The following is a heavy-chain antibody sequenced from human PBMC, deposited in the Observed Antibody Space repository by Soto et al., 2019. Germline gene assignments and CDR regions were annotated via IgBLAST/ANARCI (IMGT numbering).Heavy chain of an antibody. D-gene: IGHD6-6*01. V-gene: IGHV1-18*01. CDR2: ISAYNGNT. CDR3: ARSSSIAAPDAFDI. J-gene: IGHJ3*02. CDR1: GYTFTSYG. Sequence: DSLKVGCRASGYTFTSYGISWVRQATGQGLEWMGWISAYNGNTNYAQKLQGRVTMTTDTSTSTAYMELRSLRSDDTAVYYCARSSSIAAPDAFDIWGQGTMVTVSS.